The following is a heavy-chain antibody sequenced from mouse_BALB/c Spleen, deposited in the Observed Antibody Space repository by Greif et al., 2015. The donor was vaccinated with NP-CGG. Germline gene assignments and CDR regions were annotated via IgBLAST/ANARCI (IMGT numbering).Heavy chain of an antibody. CDR3: TRGGNYAMDY. CDR1: GFTFSSYT. V-gene: IGHV5-6-4*01. D-gene: IGHD2-14*01. Sequence: EVKLVESGGGLVKPGGSLKLSCAASGFTFSSYTMSWVRQTPEKRLEWVATISSGGSYTYYPDSVKGRFTISRDNAKNTLYLQMSSLKSEDTAMYYCTRGGNYAMDYWGQGTSFTVSS. CDR2: ISSGGSYT. J-gene: IGHJ4*01.